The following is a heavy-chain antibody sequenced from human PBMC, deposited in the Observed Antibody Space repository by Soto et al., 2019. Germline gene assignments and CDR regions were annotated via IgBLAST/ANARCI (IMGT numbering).Heavy chain of an antibody. J-gene: IGHJ4*02. V-gene: IGHV1-69*01. CDR3: ARGGVDVVATSAFDY. CDR1: GGTFNNYA. D-gene: IGHD5-12*01. Sequence: QVQLVQSGAAVKKPGSSVKVSCKASGGTFNNYAISWVRQAPGQGLEWMGGIIPIIGTADYAHKFQGRLAIRADESTGTTFMELSSLRSEDTALYYCARGGVDVVATSAFDYWGQGTLVTVSS. CDR2: IIPIIGTA.